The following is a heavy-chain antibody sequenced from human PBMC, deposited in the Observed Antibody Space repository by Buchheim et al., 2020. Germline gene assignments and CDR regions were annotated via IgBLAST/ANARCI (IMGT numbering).Heavy chain of an antibody. J-gene: IGHJ4*02. CDR2: IYYSGST. CDR1: GGSISSYY. CDR3: ARDRYSSSWYREFDY. V-gene: IGHV4-59*01. D-gene: IGHD6-13*01. Sequence: QVQLQESGPGLVKPSETLSLTCTVSGGSISSYYWSWIRQPPGKGLEWIGYIYYSGSTNYNPSLKSRVTISVDTSKNQFSLKLSSVTAADTAVYYCARDRYSSSWYREFDYWGQGTL.